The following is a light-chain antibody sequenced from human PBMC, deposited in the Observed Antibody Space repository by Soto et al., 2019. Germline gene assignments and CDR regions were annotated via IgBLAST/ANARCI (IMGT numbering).Light chain of an antibody. J-gene: IGKJ1*01. V-gene: IGKV3-15*01. CDR3: QQYNNWPRT. Sequence: EIVMTQSPATLSVSPGARATLSCRASQSVSSNLAWYQQRPGRAPRLLIYGPSTRATGVPARFSGSGSGAEFTLTISSLQSEDFAVYYCQQYNNWPRTFGQGTKVEVK. CDR2: GPS. CDR1: QSVSSN.